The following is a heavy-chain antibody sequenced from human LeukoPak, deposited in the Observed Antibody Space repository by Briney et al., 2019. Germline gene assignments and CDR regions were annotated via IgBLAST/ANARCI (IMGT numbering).Heavy chain of an antibody. J-gene: IGHJ2*01. D-gene: IGHD6-19*01. CDR3: ARDQSVTGADWYFDL. CDR2: IQQDGSEK. V-gene: IGHV3-7*01. CDR1: GFTFSSYW. Sequence: GGSLRLSCAASGFTFSSYWMSWVRQAPGKGLEWVAKIQQDGSEKYYVDSVKGRLTISRDNAKNSLYLQMNSLRAEDTAVYYCARDQSVTGADWYFDLWGRGTLVTVSS.